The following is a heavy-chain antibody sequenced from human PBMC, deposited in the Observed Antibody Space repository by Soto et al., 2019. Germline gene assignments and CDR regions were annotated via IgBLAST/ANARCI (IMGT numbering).Heavy chain of an antibody. CDR2: ISYDGSNK. D-gene: IGHD3-3*01. CDR3: AKDRTEGNYDFWSGSQTFFDY. V-gene: IGHV3-30*18. CDR1: GFTFSSYG. Sequence: GGSLRLSCAASGFTFSSYGMHWVRQAPGKGLEWVAVISYDGSNKYYADSVKGRFTISRDNSKNTLYLQMNSLRAEDTAVYYCAKDRTEGNYDFWSGSQTFFDYWGQGTLVTVSS. J-gene: IGHJ4*02.